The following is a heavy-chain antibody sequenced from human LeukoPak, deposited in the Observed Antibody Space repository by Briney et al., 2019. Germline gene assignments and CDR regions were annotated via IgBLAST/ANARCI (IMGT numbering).Heavy chain of an antibody. D-gene: IGHD6-13*01. V-gene: IGHV4-34*01. CDR2: INHSGST. CDR1: GGSFSGYY. J-gene: IGHJ4*02. CDR3: ARLEQQLVLHFDY. Sequence: SETLSLTCAVYGGSFSGYYWSWIRQPPGKGLEWIGEINHSGSTNYNPSLKSRVTISVDTSKNQFSLKLSSVTAADTAVYYCARLEQQLVLHFDYWGQGTLVTVSS.